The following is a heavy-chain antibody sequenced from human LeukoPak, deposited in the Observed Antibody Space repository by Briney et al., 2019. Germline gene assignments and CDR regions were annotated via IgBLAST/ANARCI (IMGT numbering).Heavy chain of an antibody. CDR3: ARGGSSGWWTEGSAY. J-gene: IGHJ4*02. Sequence: PGGALRLSCAASGVTFSSYEMNWGRQAPGKGVWWGSYISIRGSTIYYAASVKRRFSISRDTATNSLYLQMNSLRAEDTAVYYCARGGSSGWWTEGSAYWGQGTLVTVSS. D-gene: IGHD6-19*01. CDR2: ISIRGSTI. CDR1: GVTFSSYE. V-gene: IGHV3-48*03.